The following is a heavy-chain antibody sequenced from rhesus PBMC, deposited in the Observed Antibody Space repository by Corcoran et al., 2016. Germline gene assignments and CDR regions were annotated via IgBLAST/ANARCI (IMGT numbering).Heavy chain of an antibody. V-gene: IGHV4-169*01. Sequence: QVQLQESGPGLVKPSETLSVTCAVSGGSISSSYWSWIRQAPGKGLEWIGYIYGIGSRTTYNPSLKSPVTLSVDTSKNQLSLKLSSVTTADTAVYYCARPYSGSWTLFDYWGQGVLVTVSS. J-gene: IGHJ4*01. D-gene: IGHD6-25*01. CDR2: IYGIGSRT. CDR3: ARPYSGSWTLFDY. CDR1: GGSISSSY.